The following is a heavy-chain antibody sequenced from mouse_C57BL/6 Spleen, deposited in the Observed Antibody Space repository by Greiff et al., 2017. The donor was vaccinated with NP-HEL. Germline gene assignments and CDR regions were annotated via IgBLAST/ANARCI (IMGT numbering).Heavy chain of an antibody. CDR3: TGGYGSPHWYFDV. CDR2: IRLKSDNYAT. D-gene: IGHD1-1*01. CDR1: GFTFSNYW. J-gene: IGHJ1*03. Sequence: VMLVESGGGLVQPGGSMKLSCVASGFTFSNYWMNWVRQSPEKGLEWVAQIRLKSDNYATHYAESVKGRFTISRYDSKSSVYLQMNNLRAEDTGIYYCTGGYGSPHWYFDVWGTGTTVTVSS. V-gene: IGHV6-3*01.